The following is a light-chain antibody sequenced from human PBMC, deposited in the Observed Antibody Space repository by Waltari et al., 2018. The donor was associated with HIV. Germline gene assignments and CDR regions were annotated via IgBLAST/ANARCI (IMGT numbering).Light chain of an antibody. CDR2: SAS. CDR1: QSISNY. J-gene: IGKJ4*02. CDR3: QQRYNAPLT. Sequence: DIQLTQSPPSLAAFVRDRVTITCRESQSISNYLNWYLQKSGNAHHLLTYSASSLQSGVPSRFSGSESGTDFNHSISNLALEDFATYDGQQRYNAPLTFGGGTRVQI. V-gene: IGKV1-39*01.